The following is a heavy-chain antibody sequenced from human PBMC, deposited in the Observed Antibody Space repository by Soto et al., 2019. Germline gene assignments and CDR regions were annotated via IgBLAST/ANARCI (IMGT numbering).Heavy chain of an antibody. Sequence: GGSLRLSCAASGFTFSSYGMHWVRQAPGRGLEWVAFIWYDGSNKYYADSVKGRFTISRDNSNNTLYLQMNSLRAEDTAVYYCARDSAWIQSTQPDYWGQGTLVTVSS. J-gene: IGHJ4*02. CDR3: ARDSAWIQSTQPDY. D-gene: IGHD5-18*01. CDR2: IWYDGSNK. CDR1: GFTFSSYG. V-gene: IGHV3-33*01.